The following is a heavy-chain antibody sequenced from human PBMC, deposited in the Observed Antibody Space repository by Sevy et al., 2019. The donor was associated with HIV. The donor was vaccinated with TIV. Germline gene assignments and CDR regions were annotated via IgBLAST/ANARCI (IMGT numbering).Heavy chain of an antibody. V-gene: IGHV3-11*01. CDR2: ISGSDNTI. CDR3: ARDHVKDGDLGDYYYYAMDV. J-gene: IGHJ6*02. Sequence: GGSLRLSCAASGFTFSDYYMSWIRQAPGKGLEWVSYISGSDNTIYYADSVKGRFTISRDNAKNSLYLQMNSLRAEETAVYYCARDHVKDGDLGDYYYYAMDVWGQGTTVTVSS. D-gene: IGHD4-17*01. CDR1: GFTFSDYY.